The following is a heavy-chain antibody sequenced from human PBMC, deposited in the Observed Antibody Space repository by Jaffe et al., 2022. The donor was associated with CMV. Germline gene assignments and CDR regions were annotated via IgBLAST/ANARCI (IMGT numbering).Heavy chain of an antibody. D-gene: IGHD3-10*01. CDR1: GFTFSSYA. V-gene: IGHV3-23*04. Sequence: EVQLVESGGGLVQPGGSLRLSCAASGFTFSSYAMSWVRQAPGKGLEWVSAISGSGGSTYYADSVKGRFTISRDNSKNTLYLQMNSLRAEDTAVYYCAKDPLGGLLLKYNWFDPWGQGTLVTVSS. J-gene: IGHJ5*02. CDR3: AKDPLGGLLLKYNWFDP. CDR2: ISGSGGST.